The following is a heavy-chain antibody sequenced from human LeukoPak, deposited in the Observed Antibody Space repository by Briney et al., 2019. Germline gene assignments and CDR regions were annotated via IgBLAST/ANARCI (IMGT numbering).Heavy chain of an antibody. V-gene: IGHV3-7*01. CDR1: GFTFSSYW. CDR2: IKQDGSEK. D-gene: IGHD2-15*01. Sequence: GGSLRLSCAASGFTFSSYWMSWVRQAPGKGLEWVANIKQDGSEKYYVDSVKGRFTISRDSAKNSLYLQMNSLRAEDTAVYYCARDRETYSNNWFDPWGQGTLVTVSS. J-gene: IGHJ5*02. CDR3: ARDRETYSNNWFDP.